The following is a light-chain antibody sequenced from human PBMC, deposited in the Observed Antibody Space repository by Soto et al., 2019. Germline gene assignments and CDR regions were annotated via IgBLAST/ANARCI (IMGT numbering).Light chain of an antibody. CDR2: TS. J-gene: IGKJ3*01. Sequence: ESVLTQSPGTLSLSPGERATLSFRASPSVSDMYLAWYQQKPGQAPRLIIHTSHRATGIPYRFSGSGSGTDFTLTISRLEPEDCGVYYCQHYGTSALFGPGTKVEIK. CDR1: PSVSDMY. V-gene: IGKV3-20*01. CDR3: QHYGTSAL.